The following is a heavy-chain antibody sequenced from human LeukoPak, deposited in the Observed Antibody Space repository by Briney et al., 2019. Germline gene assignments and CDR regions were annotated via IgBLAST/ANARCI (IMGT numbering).Heavy chain of an antibody. CDR1: GCTFSSYW. CDR3: ARDAYYGMDV. CDR2: IKQDGSEK. V-gene: IGHV3-7*01. Sequence: PGGSLRLSCAASGCTFSSYWMSWVRQAPGKGLEWVANIKQDGSEKYYVDSVKGRFTISRDNAKNSLYLQMNSLRAEDTAVYYCARDAYYGMDVWGQGTTVTVSS. J-gene: IGHJ6*02.